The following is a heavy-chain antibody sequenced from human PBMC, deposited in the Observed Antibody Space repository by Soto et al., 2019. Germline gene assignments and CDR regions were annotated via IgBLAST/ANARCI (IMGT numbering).Heavy chain of an antibody. J-gene: IGHJ4*02. D-gene: IGHD1-1*01. CDR2: IYSGGST. Sequence: EVQLVESGGGLVLPGGSLRLSCAASGVIVSSNYMSWVRQAPGKGLEWVSLIYSGGSTSYADSVKGRFTISRDNSKNTLYLQMHNMRAEDTAVYYCAGGNTVLERDWGQGTLVTVSS. CDR1: GVIVSSNY. V-gene: IGHV3-66*01. CDR3: AGGNTVLERD.